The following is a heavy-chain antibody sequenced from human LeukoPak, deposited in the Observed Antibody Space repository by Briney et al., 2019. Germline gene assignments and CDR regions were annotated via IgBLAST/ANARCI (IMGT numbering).Heavy chain of an antibody. CDR2: IYYIGTT. CDR3: ARLYGPIDY. CDR1: GGSISSSSSY. V-gene: IGHV4-39*07. D-gene: IGHD3-10*01. Sequence: SETLSLTCTVSGGSISSSSSYWGWIRQAPGKGLEWIGSIYYIGTTYYNPSLKSRVTISVDTSKNQFSLKLSSVTAADTAVYYCARLYGPIDYWGQGTLVTVSS. J-gene: IGHJ4*02.